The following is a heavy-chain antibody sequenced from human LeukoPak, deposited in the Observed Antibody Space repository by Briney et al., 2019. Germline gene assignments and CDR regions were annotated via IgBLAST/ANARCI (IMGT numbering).Heavy chain of an antibody. J-gene: IGHJ4*02. V-gene: IGHV3-23*01. CDR2: VNHNGGST. CDR3: ATVRGYHYDSTGSNYFDY. Sequence: GGSLRLSCAASGFTFSSHAMSWVRQVPGKGLEWVSTVNHNGGSTHYADSVKGRFTISRDNSKKTLDLQMNYLRAEDTAVYYCATVRGYHYDSTGSNYFDYWGQGTLVTVSS. D-gene: IGHD3-22*01. CDR1: GFTFSSHA.